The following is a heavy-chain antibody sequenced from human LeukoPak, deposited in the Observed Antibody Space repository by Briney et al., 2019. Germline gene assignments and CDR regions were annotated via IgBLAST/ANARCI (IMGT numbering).Heavy chain of an antibody. CDR1: GFSLSTSGLG. D-gene: IGHD7-27*01. CDR3: ARMRTGRYCFDY. CDR2: MYWDDDK. Sequence: TLVNTTQTLTLTCTFSGFSLSTSGLGVGWIRQPPAKALKTLAIMYWDDDKRYSPSLKRRLAITKDSSKAQVVLSLTNMDPVDTATYYCARMRTGRYCFDYWGQGTVVTVSS. J-gene: IGHJ4*02. V-gene: IGHV2-5*02.